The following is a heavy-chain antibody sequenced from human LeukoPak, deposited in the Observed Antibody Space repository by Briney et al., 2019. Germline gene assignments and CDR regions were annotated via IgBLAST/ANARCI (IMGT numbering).Heavy chain of an antibody. J-gene: IGHJ4*02. CDR2: IIPYSDTT. Sequence: ASVKVSCKASGDTFTGYNMNWVRQAPGQGLECMGWIIPYSDTTKYPQKFQGRVTMTRDKSTSTAYMELSSLRSDDTAVYYCARALARNYDNTSDYWGQGTLVTVSS. D-gene: IGHD3-9*01. V-gene: IGHV1-2*02. CDR1: GDTFTGYN. CDR3: ARALARNYDNTSDY.